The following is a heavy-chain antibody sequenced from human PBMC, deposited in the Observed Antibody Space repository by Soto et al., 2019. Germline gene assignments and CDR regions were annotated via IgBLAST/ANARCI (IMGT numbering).Heavy chain of an antibody. J-gene: IGHJ4*02. CDR2: IYYSGST. CDR3: ARHVTTVTTVDY. D-gene: IGHD4-17*01. CDR1: GGSISSSSYS. Sequence: PSETLSLTCTVSGGSISSSSYSWSWIRQPPGKGLEWIGYIYYSGSTYYNPSLKSRVTISVDRSKNQFSLKLTSVTAADTAVYYCARHVTTVTTVDYWGQGTLVTVSS. V-gene: IGHV4-30-2*01.